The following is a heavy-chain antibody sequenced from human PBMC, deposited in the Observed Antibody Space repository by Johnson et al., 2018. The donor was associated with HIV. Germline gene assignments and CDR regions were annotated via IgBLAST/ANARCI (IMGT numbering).Heavy chain of an antibody. D-gene: IGHD2-15*01. CDR2: IKQDGSGK. V-gene: IGHV3-7*01. CDR1: GFIFSSYW. Sequence: VQLVESGGGLVQPGGSLRLSCAASGFIFSSYWMSWVRQAPGRGLEWVATIKQDGSGKYYVDSVTGRLSISRDNAKNSLFLQMNSLRAEDTAVYYCARDGAIPPGQYCSGGSCHGGDAFDIWGQGTMVTVSS. CDR3: ARDGAIPPGQYCSGGSCHGGDAFDI. J-gene: IGHJ3*02.